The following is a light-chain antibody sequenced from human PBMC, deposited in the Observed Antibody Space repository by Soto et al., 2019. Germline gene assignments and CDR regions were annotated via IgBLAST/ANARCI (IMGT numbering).Light chain of an antibody. CDR3: QQSYSTLSIT. Sequence: DIQMTPSPSTLSASVGDRVTSTCRGSQSISSWLAWYQQKPGKAPKLLIYDASSLESGVPSRFSGSGSGTDFNLTISSLEPEDFATYYCQQSYSTLSITFGQGTRLEIK. V-gene: IGKV1-5*01. J-gene: IGKJ5*01. CDR1: QSISSW. CDR2: DAS.